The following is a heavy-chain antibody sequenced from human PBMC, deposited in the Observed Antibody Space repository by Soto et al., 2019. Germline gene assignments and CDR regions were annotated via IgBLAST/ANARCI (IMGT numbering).Heavy chain of an antibody. CDR1: GYTFTNYW. J-gene: IGHJ4*02. D-gene: IGHD3-10*01. CDR3: ARKYYYGAGTLDY. V-gene: IGHV5-51*01. CDR2: IFPGDSET. Sequence: PGESLKISCKGSGYTFTNYWIGWVRQMPGKGLEWMGIIFPGDSETRYSPSFQGQVTMSADKSISTAYLQWSSLKASDSAIYYCARKYYYGAGTLDYWGQGTLVTVYS.